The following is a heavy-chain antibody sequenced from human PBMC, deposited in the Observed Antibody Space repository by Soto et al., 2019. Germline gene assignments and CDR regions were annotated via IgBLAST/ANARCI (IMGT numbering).Heavy chain of an antibody. D-gene: IGHD6-13*01. Sequence: GSGPTLGEPTQTLTLTCTFSGFSLSTSGMCVSWISQPPGKALEWLALVDWDDDKYYSTSLKTRLTISKDTSKNQVVLTMTNMDPVDTATYYCARTRIAAAGTGGYYFDYWGQGTLVTVSS. J-gene: IGHJ4*02. V-gene: IGHV2-70*01. CDR3: ARTRIAAAGTGGYYFDY. CDR1: GFSLSTSGMC. CDR2: VDWDDDK.